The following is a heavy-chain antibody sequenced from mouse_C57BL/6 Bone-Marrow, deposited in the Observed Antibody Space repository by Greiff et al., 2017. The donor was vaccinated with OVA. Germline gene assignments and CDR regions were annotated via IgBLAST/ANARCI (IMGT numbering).Heavy chain of an antibody. CDR3: ARRTYYSSWFAY. CDR1: GYTFTSYG. V-gene: IGHV1-81*01. CDR2: IYPRSGYT. J-gene: IGHJ3*01. Sequence: VQLQQSGAELARPGASVKLSCKASGYTFTSYGISWVKQRTGQGLEWIGEIYPRSGYTYYTEKFKGKATMTADKSSSTAYMELRSLTSEDAAVYFCARRTYYSSWFAYWGQGTLVTVSA. D-gene: IGHD2-12*01.